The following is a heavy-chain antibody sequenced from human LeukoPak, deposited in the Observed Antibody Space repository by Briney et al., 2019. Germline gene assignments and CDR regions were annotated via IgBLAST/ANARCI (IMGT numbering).Heavy chain of an antibody. CDR2: ISSSSGYI. V-gene: IGHV3-21*01. D-gene: IGHD2-21*02. J-gene: IGHJ4*02. Sequence: GGSLRLSCAASGFTFSSYSMNWVRQAPGKGLEWVSSISSSSGYIYYADSVKGRFTISRDNAKNSLYLQMNSLRAEDTAVYYCTRHRYCGGDCYSDYWGQGTLVTVSS. CDR1: GFTFSSYS. CDR3: TRHRYCGGDCYSDY.